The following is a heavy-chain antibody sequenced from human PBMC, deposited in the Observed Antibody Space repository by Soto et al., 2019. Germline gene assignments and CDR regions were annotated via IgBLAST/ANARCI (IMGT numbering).Heavy chain of an antibody. CDR3: ARDANRVVPAAMDFDY. V-gene: IGHV3-30-3*01. Sequence: GGSLRLSCAASGFTFSSYAMHWVRQAPGKGLEWVAVISYDGGNKYYADSVKGRFTISRDNSKNTLYLQMNSLRAEDTAVYYCARDANRVVPAAMDFDYWGQGTLVTVSS. D-gene: IGHD2-2*01. CDR2: ISYDGGNK. J-gene: IGHJ4*02. CDR1: GFTFSSYA.